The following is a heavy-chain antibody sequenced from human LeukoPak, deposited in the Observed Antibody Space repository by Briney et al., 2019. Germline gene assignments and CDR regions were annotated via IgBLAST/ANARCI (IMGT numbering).Heavy chain of an antibody. CDR2: VNPNSGGT. CDR1: GYTFTGYY. J-gene: IGHJ3*02. CDR3: ARGAGPNDAFDI. D-gene: IGHD1-26*01. V-gene: IGHV1-2*02. Sequence: ASVKVSCKASGYTFTGYYMHWVRQAPGQGLEWMGWVNPNSGGTNYAQKFQGRVTMTRDTSISTAYMELSRLRSDDTAVYYCARGAGPNDAFDIWGQGTMVTVSS.